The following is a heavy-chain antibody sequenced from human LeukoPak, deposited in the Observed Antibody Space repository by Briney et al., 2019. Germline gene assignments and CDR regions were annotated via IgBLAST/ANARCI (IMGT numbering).Heavy chain of an antibody. D-gene: IGHD6-6*01. J-gene: IGHJ4*02. CDR1: GFTFNNYA. CDR2: ISDSGGDT. Sequence: GGSLRLSCAVSGFTFNNYAMSWVRQAPGKGLEWVSAISDSGGDTYYAYSVNGRFTIFNDNFKNTLYLQMNSLRAEDTATYYCAKRIQYSSSSAYFDYWGQGTLVTVSS. CDR3: AKRIQYSSSSAYFDY. V-gene: IGHV3-23*01.